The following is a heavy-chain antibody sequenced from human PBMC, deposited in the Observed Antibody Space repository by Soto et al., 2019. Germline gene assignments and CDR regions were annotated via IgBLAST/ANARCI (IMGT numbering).Heavy chain of an antibody. CDR2: IHPSGRT. D-gene: IGHD2-21*02. CDR1: GDSITIDKW. V-gene: IGHV4-4*02. CDR3: VRGGDWKFDF. J-gene: IGHJ4*02. Sequence: SETLSLTCAVSGDSITIDKWWSWVRQSPGKGLEWIGEIHPSGRTNCKPSVKSRITMSVDKSKNQFSLELRSTTAADTAVYYCVRGGDWKFDFWXQGRLVTVSS.